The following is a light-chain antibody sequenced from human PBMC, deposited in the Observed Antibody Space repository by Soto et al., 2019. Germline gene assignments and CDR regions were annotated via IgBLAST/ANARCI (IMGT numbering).Light chain of an antibody. J-gene: IGKJ2*01. CDR3: QQLNSYPHT. V-gene: IGKV1-9*01. CDR1: QAISNY. Sequence: DIQLTQSPSFLSASVGDRVTITCRASQAISNYLAWYQQKPGKAPKLQIYAASTLQSGVPSRFSGSGSGTEFTLTISSLQPEDFATYYCQQLNSYPHTFGQGTKLQIK. CDR2: AAS.